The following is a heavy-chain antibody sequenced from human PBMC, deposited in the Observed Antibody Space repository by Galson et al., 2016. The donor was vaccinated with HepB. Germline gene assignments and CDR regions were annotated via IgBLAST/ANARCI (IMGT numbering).Heavy chain of an antibody. CDR1: RFTFDDFT. Sequence: SLRLSCAASRFTFDDFTMQWVRQGPGKGLEWVSVISWDGARTHYADSVKGRFTVPRDNSRNSLYLQMNSLRIEDTALYYCAKDIVTGNYFGVGVYPFFYGMDVWGQGTTVTVSS. J-gene: IGHJ6*02. CDR3: AKDIVTGNYFGVGVYPFFYGMDV. V-gene: IGHV3-43*01. D-gene: IGHD1-26*01. CDR2: ISWDGART.